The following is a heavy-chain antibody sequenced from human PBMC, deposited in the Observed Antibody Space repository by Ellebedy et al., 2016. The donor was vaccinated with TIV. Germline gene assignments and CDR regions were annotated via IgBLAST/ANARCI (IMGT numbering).Heavy chain of an antibody. CDR2: IRSKAYGGTI. CDR3: TRDHKTIPIQYYDILTGYFKAPNYYYGMDV. Sequence: GESLKISCTASGFTFGDYVMSWVRQAPGKGPEWVGFIRSKAYGGTIEYVASVKSRFTISRDDSKSIPYLQMNSLKTEDTAVYYCTRDHKTIPIQYYDILTGYFKAPNYYYGMDVWGQGTTVTVSS. J-gene: IGHJ6*02. D-gene: IGHD3-9*01. V-gene: IGHV3-49*04. CDR1: GFTFGDYV.